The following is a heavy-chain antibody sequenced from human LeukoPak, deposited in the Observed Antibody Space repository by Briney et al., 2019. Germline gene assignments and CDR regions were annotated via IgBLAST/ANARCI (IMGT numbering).Heavy chain of an antibody. CDR2: IKQDESEK. D-gene: IGHD3-10*01. CDR3: AGNYYGSGSYSYYYYGMDV. J-gene: IGHJ6*02. V-gene: IGHV3-7*01. CDR1: GFTFGSYW. Sequence: GGSLRLSCAASGFTFGSYWMSWVRQAPGKGLEWVANIKQDESEKYYVDSVEGRFTISRDNAKNSLYLQMNSPRAEDTAVYYCAGNYYGSGSYSYYYYGMDVWGQGTTVTVSS.